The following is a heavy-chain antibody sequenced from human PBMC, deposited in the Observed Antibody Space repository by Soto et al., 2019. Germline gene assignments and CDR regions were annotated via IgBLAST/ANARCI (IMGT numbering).Heavy chain of an antibody. V-gene: IGHV3-30*18. J-gene: IGHJ4*02. D-gene: IGHD3-10*01. CDR3: AKDALWFGESSTFDY. CDR1: GFTFSSYG. Sequence: QVQLVESGGGVVQPGRSLRLSCAASGFTFSSYGMHWVRQAPGKGLEWVAVISYDGSNKYYADSVKGRFTISRDNSKNTLYLQMNSLRAEDTAVYYCAKDALWFGESSTFDYWGQGTLVTVSS. CDR2: ISYDGSNK.